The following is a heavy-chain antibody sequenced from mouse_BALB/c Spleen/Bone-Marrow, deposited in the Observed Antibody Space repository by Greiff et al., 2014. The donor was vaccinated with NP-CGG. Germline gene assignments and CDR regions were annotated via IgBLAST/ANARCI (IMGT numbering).Heavy chain of an antibody. CDR3: ARGSDYYDSSSPWFAY. CDR2: IPPGSGTT. V-gene: IGHV1S41*01. D-gene: IGHD1-1*01. CDR1: GYTFTSYW. J-gene: IGHJ3*01. Sequence: DLVKPGASVKLSCKASGYTFTSYWINWIKQRPGQGLEWIGRIPPGSGTTYYNEMFKGKATLTVDTSSTTAYIQLSILSSEDSAVYFCARGSDYYDSSSPWFAYWGQGTLVTVSA.